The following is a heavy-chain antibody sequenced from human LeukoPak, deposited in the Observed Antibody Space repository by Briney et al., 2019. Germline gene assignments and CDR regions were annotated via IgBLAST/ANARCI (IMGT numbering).Heavy chain of an antibody. CDR3: ARGSSETGISD. Sequence: ASVKVSCKASGYTFTGYYLHWVRQAPGQGLEWMGWINPNSGATDYAQNFQGRVTMARDTSITTAYMELSSLRSDDTAVYYCARGSSETGISDWGQGTLVTVSS. CDR2: INPNSGAT. CDR1: GYTFTGYY. D-gene: IGHD3-9*01. J-gene: IGHJ4*02. V-gene: IGHV1-2*02.